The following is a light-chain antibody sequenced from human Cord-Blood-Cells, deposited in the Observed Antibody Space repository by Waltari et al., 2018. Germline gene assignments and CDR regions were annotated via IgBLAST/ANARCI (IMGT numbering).Light chain of an antibody. V-gene: IGKV1-27*01. CDR3: QKYNSAPYT. CDR1: QGISNY. J-gene: IGKJ2*01. Sequence: DIQMTQSPSSLSASVGARVTITCRASQGISNYIAWYQQNPAKVPKLLIYAASTLQSGVPSRFSGSGAGTDVTLTISSLQPEDVATYYCQKYNSAPYTFGQGTKLEIK. CDR2: AAS.